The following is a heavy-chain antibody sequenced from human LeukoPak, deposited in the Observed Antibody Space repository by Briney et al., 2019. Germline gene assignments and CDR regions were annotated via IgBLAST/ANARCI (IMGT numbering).Heavy chain of an antibody. V-gene: IGHV1-69*13. CDR1: GYTLTELS. D-gene: IGHD1-26*01. CDR2: IIPIFGTA. Sequence: ASVKVSCKVSGYTLTELSMHWVRQAPGQGLEWMGGIIPIFGTANYAQKFQGRVTITADESTSTAYMELSSLRSEDTAVYYCARIRVGAFHGDYYYYGMDVWGQGTTVTVSS. J-gene: IGHJ6*02. CDR3: ARIRVGAFHGDYYYYGMDV.